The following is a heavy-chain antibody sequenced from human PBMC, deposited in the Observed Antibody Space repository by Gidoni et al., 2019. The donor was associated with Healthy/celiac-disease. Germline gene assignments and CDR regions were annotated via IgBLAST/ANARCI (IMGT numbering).Heavy chain of an antibody. V-gene: IGHV4-59*01. J-gene: IGHJ5*02. CDR2: IYYTGST. Sequence: VQLQESGPGLVKPSETLSLTCTVSGGSMSSYYWSWIRQPQGKGLELIGYIYYTGSTNYNPSLKSRVTISVDTSKNQFSLKLSSVTAADTAVYYCARVVRSDNWFDPWGQGTLVTVSS. D-gene: IGHD2-21*01. CDR3: ARVVRSDNWFDP. CDR1: GGSMSSYY.